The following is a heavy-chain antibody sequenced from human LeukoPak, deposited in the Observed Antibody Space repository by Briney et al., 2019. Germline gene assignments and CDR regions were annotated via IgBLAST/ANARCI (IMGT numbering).Heavy chain of an antibody. D-gene: IGHD4-17*01. CDR1: GGSISSSSYY. CDR3: ARRDYGDYFRVLYYFDY. Sequence: SETLSLTCTVSGGSISSSSYYWGWIRQPPGKGLEWIGSIYYSGSTYYNPSLKSRVTISVDTSKNQFSLKLSSVTAADTAVYYCARRDYGDYFRVLYYFDYWGQGTLVTVSS. J-gene: IGHJ4*02. V-gene: IGHV4-39*01. CDR2: IYYSGST.